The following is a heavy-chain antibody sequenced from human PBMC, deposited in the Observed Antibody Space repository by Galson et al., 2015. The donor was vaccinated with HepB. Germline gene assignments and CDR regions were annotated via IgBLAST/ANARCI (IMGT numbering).Heavy chain of an antibody. Sequence: PLRLSCAASGFSFNTYGMHWVRQAPGEGLEWVAVISHDGRNKSYGDSVKGRFTISRDNSQNMVFLQMNSLRAEDTAIYYCAKVVISRFYHYYAMDDWGQGTTVTVSS. CDR1: GFSFNTYG. CDR2: ISHDGRNK. V-gene: IGHV3-30*18. D-gene: IGHD2-21*01. J-gene: IGHJ6*02. CDR3: AKVVISRFYHYYAMDD.